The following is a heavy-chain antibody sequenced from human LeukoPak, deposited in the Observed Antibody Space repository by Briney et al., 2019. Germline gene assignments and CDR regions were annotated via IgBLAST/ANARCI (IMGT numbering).Heavy chain of an antibody. CDR2: INPNSGGT. Sequence: HGASVKVSCKASGYTFTGYYMHWVRQAPGQGLEGMGRINPNSGGTNYAQKFQGRVTITRDTSISTAYMELSRLRSDDTAVYYCARLGLAAVGGYDLAGVDYWGQGTLVTVSS. D-gene: IGHD5-12*01. CDR3: ARLGLAAVGGYDLAGVDY. V-gene: IGHV1-2*06. J-gene: IGHJ4*02. CDR1: GYTFTGYY.